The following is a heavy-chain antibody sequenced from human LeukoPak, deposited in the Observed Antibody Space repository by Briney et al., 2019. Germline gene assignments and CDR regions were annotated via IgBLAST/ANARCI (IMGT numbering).Heavy chain of an antibody. CDR1: GFSFRTYA. D-gene: IGHD5-24*01. Sequence: GGSLRLSCAASGFSFRTYAMHWVRLAPGKGLEWVALIWSDGSNKYYADSVKGRFTISRDNSKNTLYLQMNSLRAEDTAVYYCAKDRDWYYFDYWGQGTLVTVSS. CDR2: IWSDGSNK. J-gene: IGHJ4*02. CDR3: AKDRDWYYFDY. V-gene: IGHV3-30*02.